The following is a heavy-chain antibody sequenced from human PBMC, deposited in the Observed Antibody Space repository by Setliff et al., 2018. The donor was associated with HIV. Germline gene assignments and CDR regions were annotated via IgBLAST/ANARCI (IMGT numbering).Heavy chain of an antibody. J-gene: IGHJ5*02. V-gene: IGHV1-2*02. CDR3: ARDPFLWEVTPP. CDR1: GYTFTGYD. CDR2: VNPNSGGT. D-gene: IGHD3-10*01. Sequence: GASVKVSCKASGYTFTGYDMHWVRQAPGQGLEWMGWVNPNSGGTNYAQKFQGRVTMTRDTSISTAYMELSRLRYDDTAIYYCARDPFLWEVTPPWGQGTLVTVSS.